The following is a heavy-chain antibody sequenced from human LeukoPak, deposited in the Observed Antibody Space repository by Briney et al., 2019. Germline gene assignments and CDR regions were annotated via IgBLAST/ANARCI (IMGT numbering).Heavy chain of an antibody. CDR1: GFTFSDSS. Sequence: HPGGSLRLSCAASGFTFSDSSIHWVRQAPGKGLEWVSYISSSSSTIYYADSVKGRFTISRDNAKNSLYLQMNGLRDEDTAVYYCASAGSGLYWGQGTLVTVSS. CDR2: ISSSSSTI. V-gene: IGHV3-48*02. D-gene: IGHD6-19*01. J-gene: IGHJ4*02. CDR3: ASAGSGLY.